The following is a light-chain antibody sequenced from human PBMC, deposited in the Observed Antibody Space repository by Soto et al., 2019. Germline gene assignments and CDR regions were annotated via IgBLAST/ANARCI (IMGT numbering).Light chain of an antibody. Sequence: EIVLTQSPGTLALSPGERATLSFSASQSVSSSYFAWYQQKPGQAPRLLIYGVSSRATGIPDRFSGSGSGTDFTLTISRLEPEDFAVYYCEQYGSSPRTFGQGTKVDIK. V-gene: IGKV3-20*01. CDR2: GVS. CDR1: QSVSSSY. J-gene: IGKJ1*01. CDR3: EQYGSSPRT.